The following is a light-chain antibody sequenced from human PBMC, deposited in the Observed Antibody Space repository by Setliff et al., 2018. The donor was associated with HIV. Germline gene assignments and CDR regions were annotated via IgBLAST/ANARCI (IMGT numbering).Light chain of an antibody. CDR1: SSDVGGYNY. V-gene: IGLV2-11*01. CDR2: DVS. Sequence: VSGSPGQSVTISCTGTSSDVGGYNYVSWYQQHPGKAPKLMIYDVSKWPSGVPDRFSGSKSGNTASLTISGLQAEDEADYYCCSYTGSYTLGVFGTGTKVTVL. CDR3: CSYTGSYTLGV. J-gene: IGLJ1*01.